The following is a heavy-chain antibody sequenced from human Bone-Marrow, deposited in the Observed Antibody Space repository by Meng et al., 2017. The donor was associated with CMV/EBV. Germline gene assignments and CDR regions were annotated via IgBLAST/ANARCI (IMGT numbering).Heavy chain of an antibody. D-gene: IGHD1-7*01. Sequence: SETLSLTCTVSGGSIITTNYFWAWIRQPPGKGLEWIGSLFYDGATQYNPSLKSRVALSVAPSKNQFSLRLYFVTAADTAIYYCASELRNWDFQSGGDYWGQGTLVTVSS. V-gene: IGHV4-39*07. CDR1: GGSIITTNYF. J-gene: IGHJ4*02. CDR3: ASELRNWDFQSGGDY. CDR2: LFYDGAT.